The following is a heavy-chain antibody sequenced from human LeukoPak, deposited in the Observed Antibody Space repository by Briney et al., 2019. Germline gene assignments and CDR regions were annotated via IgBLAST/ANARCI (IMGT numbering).Heavy chain of an antibody. V-gene: IGHV4-4*09. Sequence: SPSETLSLTCTVSGGSISSYYWSWIRQPPGKGLEWFGYIYTSGSTNYNPSLKSRVTISVDTSKNQFSLKLSSVTAADTAVYYCARLVVVPAAMRGWFDPWGQGTLVTVSS. CDR1: GGSISSYY. CDR2: IYTSGST. D-gene: IGHD2-2*01. J-gene: IGHJ5*02. CDR3: ARLVVVPAAMRGWFDP.